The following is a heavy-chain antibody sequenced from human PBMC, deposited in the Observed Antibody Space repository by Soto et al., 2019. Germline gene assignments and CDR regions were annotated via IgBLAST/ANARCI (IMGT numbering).Heavy chain of an antibody. CDR2: IYYSGSA. Sequence: SETLSLTCTVSGGSISSSSYYWGWIRQPPGKGLEWIGSIYYSGSAYYNPSLKSRVTISVDTSKNQFSLKLSSVTAADTAVYYCAEQGYXSGGSCYRPYYYYGMDVWGQGTTVTVSS. CDR1: GGSISSSSYY. CDR3: AEQGYXSGGSCYRPYYYYGMDV. V-gene: IGHV4-39*01. D-gene: IGHD2-15*01. J-gene: IGHJ6*02.